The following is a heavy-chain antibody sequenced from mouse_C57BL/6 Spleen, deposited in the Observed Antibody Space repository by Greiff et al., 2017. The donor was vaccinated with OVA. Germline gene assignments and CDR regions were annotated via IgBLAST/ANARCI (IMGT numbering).Heavy chain of an antibody. CDR2: INPGSGGT. CDR1: GYAFTNYL. J-gene: IGHJ2*01. Sequence: QVQLQQSGAELVRPGTSVKVSCKASGYAFTNYLIEWVKQRPGQGLEWIGVINPGSGGTNYNEKFKGKATLTADKSSSTAYMQLSSLTSEDSAVYFCARCGDDYDAFDYWGQGTTLTVSS. V-gene: IGHV1-54*01. D-gene: IGHD2-4*01. CDR3: ARCGDDYDAFDY.